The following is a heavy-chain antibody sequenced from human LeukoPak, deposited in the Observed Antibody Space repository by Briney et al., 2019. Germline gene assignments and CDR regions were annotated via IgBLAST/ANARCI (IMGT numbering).Heavy chain of an antibody. CDR2: IYSGGST. D-gene: IGHD5-24*01. CDR1: GFTVSSNY. Sequence: GGSLRLSCAASGFTVSSNYMSWVRQAPGKGLEWVSVIYSGGSTYYADSVKGRFTISRGNSKNTLYLQMNSLRAEDTAVYYCARDCRRCYHYYYGMDVWGQGTTVTVSS. V-gene: IGHV3-53*01. J-gene: IGHJ6*02. CDR3: ARDCRRCYHYYYGMDV.